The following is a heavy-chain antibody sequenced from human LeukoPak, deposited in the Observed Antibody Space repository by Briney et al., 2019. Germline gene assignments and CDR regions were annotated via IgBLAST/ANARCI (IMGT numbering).Heavy chain of an antibody. CDR2: IYYSGST. CDR1: GGSISSSSYY. CDR3: AWAVYDSSGYSLHRFYYYYYMDV. D-gene: IGHD3-22*01. V-gene: IGHV4-39*07. J-gene: IGHJ6*03. Sequence: SETLSLTCTVSGGSISSSSYYWGWIRQPPGKGLEWIGRIYYSGSTYYNPSLKSRVTISVATSKNYFSLKLTAVTVGDTAVYYCAWAVYDSSGYSLHRFYYYYYMDVWGKGTTVTVSS.